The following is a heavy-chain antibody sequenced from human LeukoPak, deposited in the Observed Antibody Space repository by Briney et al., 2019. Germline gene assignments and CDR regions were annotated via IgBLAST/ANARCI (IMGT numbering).Heavy chain of an antibody. V-gene: IGHV4-61*02. Sequence: SETLSLTCTVSGDAIRSSSYFRSWIRQPAGKGLEWIGRIYSSGSTDYNPSLKSRVTISVDTSKNQFSLNLSSVTAGDTAVYYCARWRGAAFDFWGQGTMVTVSS. J-gene: IGHJ3*01. CDR3: ARWRGAAFDF. D-gene: IGHD3-16*01. CDR2: IYSSGST. CDR1: GDAIRSSSYF.